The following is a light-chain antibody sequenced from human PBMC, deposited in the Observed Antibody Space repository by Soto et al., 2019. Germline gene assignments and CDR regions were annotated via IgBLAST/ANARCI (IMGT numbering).Light chain of an antibody. CDR2: QVT. V-gene: IGLV2-14*01. J-gene: IGLJ1*01. CDR1: SSDLAIYNY. CDR3: SSYTDSSNNV. Sequence: QSALTQPASVSGSPGRSITISCTGTSSDLAIYNYVSWYQQQPGKAPKLMIYQVTNRPSGVPNRFSGSRSGNTASLTISGLQAEDEADYYCSSYTDSSNNVTGTGTKVTVL.